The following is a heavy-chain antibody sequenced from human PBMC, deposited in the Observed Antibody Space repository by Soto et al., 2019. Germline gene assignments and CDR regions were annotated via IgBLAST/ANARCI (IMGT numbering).Heavy chain of an antibody. J-gene: IGHJ3*02. CDR1: GGSFSGYY. Sequence: SETLSLTCAVYGGSFSGYYWSWIRQPPGKGLEWIGEINHSGSTNYNPSLKSRVTISVDTSKNQFSLKLSSVTAADTAVYYCASGPLHCYDSSGYSWDIWGQGTMVTVSS. V-gene: IGHV4-34*01. CDR2: INHSGST. CDR3: ASGPLHCYDSSGYSWDI. D-gene: IGHD3-22*01.